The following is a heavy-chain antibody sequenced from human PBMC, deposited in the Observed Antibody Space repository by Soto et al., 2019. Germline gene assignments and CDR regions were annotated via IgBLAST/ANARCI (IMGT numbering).Heavy chain of an antibody. CDR3: ATLVGIAVDDY. CDR1: GYTFTSYA. J-gene: IGHJ4*02. Sequence: QVQLVQSGAEVKKPGASVKVSCKASGYTFTSYAMHWVRQAPGQRLEWMGWINAGNGTTKYSQKFQGTVTSTSDTSASTAYLALTSLRSEDMAVYYCATLVGIAVDDYWGQGTLVTVSS. V-gene: IGHV1-3*01. D-gene: IGHD6-19*01. CDR2: INAGNGTT.